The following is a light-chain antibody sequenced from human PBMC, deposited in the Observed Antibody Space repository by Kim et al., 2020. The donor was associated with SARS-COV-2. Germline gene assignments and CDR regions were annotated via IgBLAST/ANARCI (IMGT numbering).Light chain of an antibody. CDR1: QPVSNK. Sequence: SPGEGATLSCRASQPVSNKLAWYQLKPGQAPRLLIHGISTRATGVPARFSGSGSGTEFTLTISSLQFEDLAVYYCQQYYNWPPVTFGGGTKVEIK. CDR3: QQYYNWPPVT. J-gene: IGKJ4*01. CDR2: GIS. V-gene: IGKV3-15*01.